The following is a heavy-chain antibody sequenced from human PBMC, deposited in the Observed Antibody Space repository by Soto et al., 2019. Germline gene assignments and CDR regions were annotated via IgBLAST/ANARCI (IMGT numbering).Heavy chain of an antibody. CDR1: GYTFTDHY. D-gene: IGHD6-13*01. CDR3: ARVFYNSSPWQSMDV. Sequence: ASVKVSCKASGYTFTDHYMHRVRQAPGHGLEWMGWINPDSGATNYAQNFQGRVSVTRDTSISTAYMELSRLSSDDTAVYYCARVFYNSSPWQSMDVWGQGTTVTVSS. V-gene: IGHV1-2*02. CDR2: INPDSGAT. J-gene: IGHJ6*02.